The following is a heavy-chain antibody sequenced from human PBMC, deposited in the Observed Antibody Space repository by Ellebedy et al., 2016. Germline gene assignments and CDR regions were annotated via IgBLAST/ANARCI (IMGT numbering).Heavy chain of an antibody. CDR2: ISYDGSNK. J-gene: IGHJ4*02. V-gene: IGHV3-30-3*01. D-gene: IGHD2-21*01. CDR3: ARDTWQFLDY. Sequence: GGSLRLSCAASGFTFSSYAMHWVRQAPGKGLEWVAVISYDGSNKYYADSVKGRFTISRDNSKNTLYLQMNSLRAEDTAVYYCARDTWQFLDYWGQGTLVTVSS. CDR1: GFTFSSYA.